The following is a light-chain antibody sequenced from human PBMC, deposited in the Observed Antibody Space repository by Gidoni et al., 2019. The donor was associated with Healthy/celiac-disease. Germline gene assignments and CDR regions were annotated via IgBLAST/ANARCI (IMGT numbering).Light chain of an antibody. Sequence: QSVLTQAPSASGPPGQRVTISCSGSSSNIATNTLNWYQHLPGAAPKLLIYGDRQRPSGVPARFSASKSGTSASLAISVLQSEDEADYYCATWDDILDAYVFGTGTKVTVL. CDR2: GDR. J-gene: IGLJ1*01. CDR1: SSNIATNT. V-gene: IGLV1-44*01. CDR3: ATWDDILDAYV.